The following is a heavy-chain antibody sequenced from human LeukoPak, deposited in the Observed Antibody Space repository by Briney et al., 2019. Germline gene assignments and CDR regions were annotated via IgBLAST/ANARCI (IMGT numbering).Heavy chain of an antibody. V-gene: IGHV3-21*04. J-gene: IGHJ4*02. CDR1: GISFNSYT. CDR3: ARAEDGMPRFFDY. Sequence: GGSLRLSCADSGISFNSYTMNWVRQDPGERLESVSSISSSSSYIYYAASVKRGFTITREDAKKSLFLQKRSLGAEDTAVYYCARAEDGMPRFFDYWGQGTLVTVSS. CDR2: ISSSSSYI. D-gene: IGHD1-26*01.